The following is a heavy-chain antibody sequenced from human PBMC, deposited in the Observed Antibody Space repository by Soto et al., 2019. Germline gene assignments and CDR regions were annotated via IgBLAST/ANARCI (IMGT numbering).Heavy chain of an antibody. V-gene: IGHV3-33*01. CDR1: GFTFSSYG. CDR2: IWYDGSNK. D-gene: IGHD5-12*01. CDR3: ATVGGYGAFDI. Sequence: QVRLVESGGGVVQPGRSLRLSCAASGFTFSSYGMHWVRQAPGKGLEWVAVIWYDGSNKYYADSVKGRFTISRDNSKNTLYLQMNSLRAEDTAVYYCATVGGYGAFDIWGQGTMVTVSS. J-gene: IGHJ3*02.